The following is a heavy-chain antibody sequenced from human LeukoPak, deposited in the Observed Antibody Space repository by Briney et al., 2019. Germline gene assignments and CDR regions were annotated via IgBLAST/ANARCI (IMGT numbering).Heavy chain of an antibody. CDR1: GGTFSSYA. CDR2: IIPILGIA. CDR3: ARRRWCRGGYSCSRYFDY. D-gene: IGHD5-18*01. J-gene: IGHJ4*02. Sequence: SVKFSCKASGGTFSSYAISWVRQAPGQGLEWMGRIIPILGIANYAQKFQGRVTITADKSTSTAYMELSSLRSEDTAVYYCARRRWCRGGYSCSRYFDYWGQGTLVTVSS. V-gene: IGHV1-69*04.